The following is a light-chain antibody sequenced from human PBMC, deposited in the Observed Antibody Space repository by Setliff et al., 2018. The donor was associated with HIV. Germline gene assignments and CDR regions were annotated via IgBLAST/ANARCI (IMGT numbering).Light chain of an antibody. Sequence: QSALTQPPSVSGSPGQSIIISCTGTTSDIGSYNRVSWYQHGPATAPKLIIYEVNKRPSGVSNRFSGSKSGTTASLAISGLQADDEADYYCCSYTNSNTLASVFGSGTNATV. V-gene: IGLV2-14*02. CDR3: CSYTNSNTLASV. CDR1: TSDIGSYNR. CDR2: EVN. J-gene: IGLJ1*01.